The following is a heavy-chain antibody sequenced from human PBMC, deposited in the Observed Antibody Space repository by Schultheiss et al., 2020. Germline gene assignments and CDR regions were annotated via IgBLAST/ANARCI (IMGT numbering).Heavy chain of an antibody. Sequence: SETLSLTCTVSGGSVSSGSYYWSWIRQPPGKGLEWIGYIYNSGSTNYNPSLKSRVTISVDTSKNQFSLKLSSVTAADTAVYYCARDRIVGDYYYYGMDVWGQGTTVTVSS. V-gene: IGHV4-61*01. D-gene: IGHD1-26*01. J-gene: IGHJ6*02. CDR2: IYNSGST. CDR3: ARDRIVGDYYYYGMDV. CDR1: GGSVSSGSYY.